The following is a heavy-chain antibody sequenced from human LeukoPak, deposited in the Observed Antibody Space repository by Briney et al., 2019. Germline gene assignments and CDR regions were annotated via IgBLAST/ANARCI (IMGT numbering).Heavy chain of an antibody. J-gene: IGHJ4*02. Sequence: SETLSLTCTVSGGSISSYYWSWIRQPPGKGLEWTGYIYYSGSTNYNPSLKSRVTISVDTSKNQFSLKLSSVTAADTAVYYCARAAGASWGGSFDYWGQGTLVTVSS. D-gene: IGHD3-16*01. CDR2: IYYSGST. V-gene: IGHV4-59*08. CDR3: ARAAGASWGGSFDY. CDR1: GGSISSYY.